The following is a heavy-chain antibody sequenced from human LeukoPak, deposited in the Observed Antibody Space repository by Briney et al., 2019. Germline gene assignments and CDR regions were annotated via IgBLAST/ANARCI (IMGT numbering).Heavy chain of an antibody. CDR1: GFTFSSYA. CDR3: ARERLLWFGELLDY. J-gene: IGHJ4*02. V-gene: IGHV3-30*04. Sequence: GGSLRLSCAASGFTFSSYAMHWVRQAPGKGLEWVAVISYDGSNKYYADSVKGRFTISRDNSKNTLYLQMNSLRAEDTAVYYCARERLLWFGELLDYWGQGTLVTVSS. D-gene: IGHD3-10*01. CDR2: ISYDGSNK.